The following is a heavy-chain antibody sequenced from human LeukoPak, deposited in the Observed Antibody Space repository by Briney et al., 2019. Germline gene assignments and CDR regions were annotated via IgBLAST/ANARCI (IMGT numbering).Heavy chain of an antibody. Sequence: ASVKVSCKASGYTFTGYYMHWVRQAPGQGLEWMGWINPNSGGTNYAQKFQGRVTMTRDTSVSTAYMELSRLRSDDTAVYYCARDCSSSWYNWFDPWGQGTLVTVSS. D-gene: IGHD6-13*01. J-gene: IGHJ5*02. CDR3: ARDCSSSWYNWFDP. CDR2: INPNSGGT. V-gene: IGHV1-2*02. CDR1: GYTFTGYY.